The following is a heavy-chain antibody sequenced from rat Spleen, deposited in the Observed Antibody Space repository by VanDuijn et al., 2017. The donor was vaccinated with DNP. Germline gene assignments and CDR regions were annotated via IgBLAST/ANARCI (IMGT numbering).Heavy chain of an antibody. CDR1: GFTFSDYY. V-gene: IGHV5-22*01. CDR2: INYNGGST. D-gene: IGHD1-6*01. Sequence: EVQLVESGGGLVQPGRSLKLSCAASGFTFSDYYMAWVRQAPTKGLDWVAYINYNGGSTYNGDSVKGRFTISRDNAKSTLYLQMNSLRSEDTATYYCARHVLPLRIWDYWGQGVMVTVSS. J-gene: IGHJ2*01. CDR3: ARHVLPLRIWDY.